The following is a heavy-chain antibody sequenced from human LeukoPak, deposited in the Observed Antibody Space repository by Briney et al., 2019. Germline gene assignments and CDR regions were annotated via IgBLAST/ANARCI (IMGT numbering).Heavy chain of an antibody. CDR1: GVSLYSYV. V-gene: IGHV3-23*01. D-gene: IGHD3-22*01. CDR3: AKGLSSAYPRAYWYLDL. J-gene: IGHJ2*01. Sequence: RGSLRLSCAVSGVSLYSYVIALGRRNPREGLEWVSGIRGCVANTYYAVSVKGRFTISRDNSQITLYLHMNSLSAEDTAVYYCAKGLSSAYPRAYWYLDLWGRGTLVTVSS. CDR2: IRGCVANT.